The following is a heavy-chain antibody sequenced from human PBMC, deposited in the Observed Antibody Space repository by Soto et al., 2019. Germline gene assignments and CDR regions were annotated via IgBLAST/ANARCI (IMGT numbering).Heavy chain of an antibody. CDR1: GFTFSIYS. CDR3: AKVVKYDVLTGYYKGPDYYGMDV. Sequence: QLLESGGGLVQPGGSLRLSCAASGFTFSIYSMNWVRQAPGKGLEWVSLISGSGGSTHYADSVEGRFTISRDNSKNTLYLEMDSLRAGDTAVYYCAKVVKYDVLTGYYKGPDYYGMDVWGQGTTVTVSS. CDR2: ISGSGGST. J-gene: IGHJ6*02. V-gene: IGHV3-23*01. D-gene: IGHD3-9*01.